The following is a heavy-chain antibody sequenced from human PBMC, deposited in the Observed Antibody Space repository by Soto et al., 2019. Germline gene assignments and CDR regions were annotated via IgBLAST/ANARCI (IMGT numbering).Heavy chain of an antibody. J-gene: IGHJ4*02. CDR3: ARDKITGLFDY. D-gene: IGHD2-8*02. CDR2: IFYSGGT. V-gene: IGHV4-39*02. CDR1: GGSILDSTYY. Sequence: SETLSLTCTVSGGSILDSTYYWAWIRQPPGKGLEWIGTIFYSGGTFYTPSLKSRVTMSVDTSNNQFSLKLTSVTAADTAVYYCARDKITGLFDYWGQGTLVTVS.